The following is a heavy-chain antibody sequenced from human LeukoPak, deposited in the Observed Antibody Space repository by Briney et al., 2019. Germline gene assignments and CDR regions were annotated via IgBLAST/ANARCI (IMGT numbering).Heavy chain of an antibody. D-gene: IGHD3-22*01. Sequence: ASVKVSCKASGYTFTSYGITWVRQAPGQGLEWMGWISAYNGNTNYAQKLQGRVTMTTDTSTSTAYMELRSLRSDDTAVYYCARGGDYYDSSGYYSDQPRAWWFDPWGQGTLVTVSS. CDR3: ARGGDYYDSSGYYSDQPRAWWFDP. CDR1: GYTFTSYG. CDR2: ISAYNGNT. V-gene: IGHV1-18*01. J-gene: IGHJ5*02.